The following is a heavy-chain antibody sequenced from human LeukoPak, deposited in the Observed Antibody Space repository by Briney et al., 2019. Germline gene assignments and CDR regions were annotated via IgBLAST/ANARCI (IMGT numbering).Heavy chain of an antibody. CDR2: INTYNGNT. CDR1: GYTLTNYA. CDR3: ARGIPESGHLDY. J-gene: IGHJ4*02. V-gene: IGHV1-18*01. D-gene: IGHD2-2*01. Sequence: ASVKVSCKASGYTLTNYAFSWVRQAPGQRLEWMGWINTYNGNTYYAQKLQGRVTLTTDTSTTTAYMELRSLRSDDTAVYYCARGIPESGHLDYWGQGTLVTVSS.